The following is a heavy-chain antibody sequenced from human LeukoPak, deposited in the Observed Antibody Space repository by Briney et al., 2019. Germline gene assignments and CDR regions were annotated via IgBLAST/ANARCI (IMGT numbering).Heavy chain of an antibody. V-gene: IGHV3-33*01. D-gene: IGHD6-19*01. J-gene: IGHJ6*02. CDR2: SWYDGRNK. CDR3: ARAGIAVAGRVNYGMDV. Sequence: PGGSLRLSCVASGFNFSSYGMHRVGQAPGDGLEWVAVSWYDGRNKFHEGSVKGRFTISRDNSNTTLYLQMDTLRAEDTAVYYCARAGIAVAGRVNYGMDVWGQGTTVTVSS. CDR1: GFNFSSYG.